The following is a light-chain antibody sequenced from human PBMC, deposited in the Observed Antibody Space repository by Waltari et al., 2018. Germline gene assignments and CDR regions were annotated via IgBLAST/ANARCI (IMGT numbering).Light chain of an antibody. CDR1: QSINSY. J-gene: IGKJ1*01. CDR3: PQYYSSPAT. V-gene: IGKV1-8*01. Sequence: AIRITQSPSSLSASTGDRVTITCRASQSINSYLAWYQQKPGKAPKVLIYAASTLQSGVPSRFSGSGSGTDFTLTISCLQSEDFAIYYCPQYYSSPATFGQGTKVEIK. CDR2: AAS.